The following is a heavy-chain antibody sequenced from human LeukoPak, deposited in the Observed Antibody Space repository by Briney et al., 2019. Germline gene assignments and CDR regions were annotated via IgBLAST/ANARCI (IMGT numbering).Heavy chain of an antibody. D-gene: IGHD3-10*01. CDR1: GGSFSGYY. Sequence: SETLSLTCAVYGGSFSGYYWSWIRQPPGKGLEWIGEINHSGSTNYNPSLKSRVTISVDTSKNQFSLKLSSVTAADTAVYYRARAARKLLWFGESSYYFDYWGQGTLVTVSS. J-gene: IGHJ4*02. CDR2: INHSGST. CDR3: ARAARKLLWFGESSYYFDY. V-gene: IGHV4-34*01.